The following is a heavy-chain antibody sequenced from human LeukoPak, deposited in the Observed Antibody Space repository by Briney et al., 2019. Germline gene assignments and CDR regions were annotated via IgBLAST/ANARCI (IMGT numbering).Heavy chain of an antibody. J-gene: IGHJ4*02. CDR1: GGSFSGYY. Sequence: SETLSLTCAVYGGSFSGYYWSWIRQPPGKGLEWIGEINHSGSTNYNPSLKSRVTISVDTSKNQFSLKLSSVTAADTAVYYCARVRGGSSWYRGAFDYWGQGTLVTVSS. CDR3: ARVRGGSSWYRGAFDY. D-gene: IGHD6-13*01. V-gene: IGHV4-34*01. CDR2: INHSGST.